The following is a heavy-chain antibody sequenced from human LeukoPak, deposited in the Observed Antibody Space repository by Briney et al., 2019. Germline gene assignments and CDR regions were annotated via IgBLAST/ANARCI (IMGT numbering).Heavy chain of an antibody. CDR2: ISSSSSYI. Sequence: GGSLRLSCAASGFTFSSYSMNWVRQAPGKGLEWGSSISSSSSYIYYADSVKGRFTISRDNAKNSLYLQMNSLRAEDTAVYYCARFRGYSYGMDVWGQGTTVTVSS. CDR1: GFTFSSYS. D-gene: IGHD5-18*01. V-gene: IGHV3-21*01. CDR3: ARFRGYSYGMDV. J-gene: IGHJ6*02.